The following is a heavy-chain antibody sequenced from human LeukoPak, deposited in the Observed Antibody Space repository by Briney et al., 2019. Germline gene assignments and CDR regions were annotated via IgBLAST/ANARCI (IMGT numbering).Heavy chain of an antibody. CDR3: ARKEEVALKWELLKGPEYYFDY. J-gene: IGHJ4*02. CDR2: ISSSSSTI. Sequence: PGGSLRLSCAASGFTFSSYSMNWVRQAPGKGLEWVSYISSSSSTIYYADSVKGRFTISRDNAKNSLYLQMNSLRAEDTAVYYCARKEEVALKWELLKGPEYYFDYWGQGTLVTVSS. V-gene: IGHV3-48*04. D-gene: IGHD1-26*01. CDR1: GFTFSSYS.